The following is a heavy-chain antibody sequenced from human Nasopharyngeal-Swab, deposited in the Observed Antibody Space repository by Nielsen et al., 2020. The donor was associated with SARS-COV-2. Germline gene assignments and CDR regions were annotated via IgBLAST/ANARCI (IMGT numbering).Heavy chain of an antibody. J-gene: IGHJ4*02. CDR3: ARCGGDCLKTPTLYYFDY. CDR2: IYHSGST. V-gene: IGHV4-4*02. Sequence: VGQDPGKGREWIGEIYHSGSTNYNPSLKSRVTISVDKSKNQFSLKLSSVTAADTAVYYCARCGGDCLKTPTLYYFDYWGQGTLVTVSS. D-gene: IGHD2-21*02.